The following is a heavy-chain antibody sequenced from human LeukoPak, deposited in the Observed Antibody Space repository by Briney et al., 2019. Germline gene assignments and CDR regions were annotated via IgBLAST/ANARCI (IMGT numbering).Heavy chain of an antibody. CDR3: AAGVHSGSFHFDY. J-gene: IGHJ4*02. D-gene: IGHD1-26*01. CDR1: GGSISTYY. V-gene: IGHV4-4*07. Sequence: KSSETPSLTCTVSGGSISTYYWSWIRQPAGKGLEWIGRIYTSGSTKYNPSLKSRVTMSVDTSKNQFSLKLNSVTAADTAVYYCAAGVHSGSFHFDYWGQGTLVTVSS. CDR2: IYTSGST.